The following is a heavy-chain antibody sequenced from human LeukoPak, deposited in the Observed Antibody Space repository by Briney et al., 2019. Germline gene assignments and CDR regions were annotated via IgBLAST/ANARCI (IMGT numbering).Heavy chain of an antibody. D-gene: IGHD2-2*02. CDR2: ISGSGGST. V-gene: IGHV3-23*01. Sequence: PGGSLRLSCAASGFTFSSYAMSWVRQAPGKGLEWVSAISGSGGSTYYADSVKGRFTISRDNSKNTLYLQMNSPRAEDTAVYYCAKDLPIVVVPAAIDYYYGMDVWGQGTTVTVSS. CDR3: AKDLPIVVVPAAIDYYYGMDV. CDR1: GFTFSSYA. J-gene: IGHJ6*02.